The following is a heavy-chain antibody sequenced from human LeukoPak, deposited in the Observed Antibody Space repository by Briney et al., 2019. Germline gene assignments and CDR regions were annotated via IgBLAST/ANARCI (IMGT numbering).Heavy chain of an antibody. CDR2: ISNGASTI. D-gene: IGHD1-14*01. CDR1: GFTFSDYY. CDR3: AKGRKKPYYFDY. Sequence: GGSLRLSCGASGFTFSDYYMGWIRQAPGKGLEWVSYISNGASTIYYVDSVKGRFTISRDNAKNSLYLQMNSLRAEDTAVYYCAKGRKKPYYFDYWGQGTLVTVSS. V-gene: IGHV3-11*01. J-gene: IGHJ4*02.